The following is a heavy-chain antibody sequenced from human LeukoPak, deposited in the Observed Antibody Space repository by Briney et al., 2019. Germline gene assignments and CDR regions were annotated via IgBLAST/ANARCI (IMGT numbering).Heavy chain of an antibody. CDR1: GITFSSYA. J-gene: IGHJ4*02. CDR2: ISGSGSST. Sequence: GGSLRLSCAATGITFSSYAMSWVRQAPGKGLEWVSAISGSGSSTYYADSVKGRFTISRDNSKNTLYLQMNSLRAEDTAVYYCAIRAVAGRGFDYWGQGTLVTVSS. CDR3: AIRAVAGRGFDY. V-gene: IGHV3-23*01. D-gene: IGHD6-19*01.